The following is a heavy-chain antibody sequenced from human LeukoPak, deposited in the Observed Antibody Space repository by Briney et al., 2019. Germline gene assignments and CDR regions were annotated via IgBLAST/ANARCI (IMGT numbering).Heavy chain of an antibody. CDR2: IYHSGST. CDR3: ARDGPLWGGSDAFDI. CDR1: GYSISSGYY. V-gene: IGHV4-38-2*02. D-gene: IGHD3-16*01. Sequence: SETLSLTCTVSGYSISSGYYWGWIRQPPGKGLEWIGSIYHSGSTYYNPSLKSRVTISVDTSKNQFSLKLSSVTAADTAVYYCARDGPLWGGSDAFDIWGQGTMVTVSS. J-gene: IGHJ3*02.